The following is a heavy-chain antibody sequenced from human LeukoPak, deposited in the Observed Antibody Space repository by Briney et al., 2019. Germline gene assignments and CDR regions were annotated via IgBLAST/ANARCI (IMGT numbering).Heavy chain of an antibody. D-gene: IGHD3-10*02. CDR1: GFTFDDYA. CDR3: ARDTMLGMGNP. J-gene: IGHJ5*02. V-gene: IGHV3-74*01. Sequence: GGSLRLSCAASGFTFDDYAMHWVRQPPGKGLLWVSRINNDGSSTYYADSVKGRFTISRDNAKNTLYLQMNSLRAEDTAVYYCARDTMLGMGNPWGQGTLVTVSS. CDR2: INNDGSST.